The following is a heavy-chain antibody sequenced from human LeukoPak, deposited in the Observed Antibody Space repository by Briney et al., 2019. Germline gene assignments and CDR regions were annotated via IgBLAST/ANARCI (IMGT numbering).Heavy chain of an antibody. J-gene: IGHJ5*02. CDR1: GGSIRRYY. CDR3: ARCVGSNWFDP. Sequence: PSETLPLTCTVSGGSIRRYYWSWIRQPPGKGLEWIGYMDYSGSTNYYPSLKSRVTISVDTSKNQFSLKMGSVTAADTAVYYCARCVGSNWFDPWGQGTLVTVSS. CDR2: MDYSGST. D-gene: IGHD1-26*01. V-gene: IGHV4-59*01.